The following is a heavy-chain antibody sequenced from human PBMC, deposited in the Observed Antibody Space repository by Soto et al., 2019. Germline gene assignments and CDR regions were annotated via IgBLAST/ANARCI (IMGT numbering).Heavy chain of an antibody. CDR2: IYYSGSV. CDR3: AREDDGGDRDYYGLDV. J-gene: IGHJ6*02. V-gene: IGHV4-30-4*08. D-gene: IGHD2-21*02. Sequence: RTWIRQSPGKGLEWIGYIYYSGSVFYNPSFKSRVTISVDTSKNQFSLQLSSVTAADTAVYFCAREDDGGDRDYYGLDVWGQGTTVTVSS.